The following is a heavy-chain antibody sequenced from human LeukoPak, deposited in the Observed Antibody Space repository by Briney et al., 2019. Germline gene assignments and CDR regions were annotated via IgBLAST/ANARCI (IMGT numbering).Heavy chain of an antibody. CDR1: GFTFSSYG. Sequence: PGGSLRLSCAASGFTFSSYGMHWVRQAPGKGLEWVAFIRYDGSNKYYADSVKGRFTISRDNSKNTLYLQMNSLRAEDTAVYYCAREGRRWLQCSFDYWGQGTLVTVSS. D-gene: IGHD5-24*01. CDR2: IRYDGSNK. J-gene: IGHJ4*02. V-gene: IGHV3-30*02. CDR3: AREGRRWLQCSFDY.